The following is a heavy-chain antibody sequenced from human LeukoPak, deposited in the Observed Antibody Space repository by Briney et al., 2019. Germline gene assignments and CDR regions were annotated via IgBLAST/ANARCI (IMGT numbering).Heavy chain of an antibody. D-gene: IGHD6-13*01. V-gene: IGHV3-7*01. CDR1: GFTFSSYW. CDR3: ARALGGVQGSSWVWYFDY. CDR2: IKQDGSEK. J-gene: IGHJ4*02. Sequence: GGSLRLSCVVSGFTFSSYWMSWVRQAPGKGLEWVASIKQDGSEKYFVDSVKGRFTISRDNTKNSLYLQMNSLRAEDTAVYYCARALGGVQGSSWVWYFDYWGQGTLVTASS.